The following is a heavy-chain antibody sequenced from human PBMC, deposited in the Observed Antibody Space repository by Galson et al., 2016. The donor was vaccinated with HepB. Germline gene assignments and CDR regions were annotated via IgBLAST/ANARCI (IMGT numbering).Heavy chain of an antibody. CDR1: GFSFYTHA. D-gene: IGHD2-8*01. CDR3: ARGMAGKDGFDM. J-gene: IGHJ3*02. V-gene: IGHV3-23*01. CDR2: ISAGGVST. Sequence: SLRLSCAASGFSFYTHAMNWVRQAPGKGLEWVSVISAGGVSTYNADSVKGRFTISRDTSKTTLYLQMNSLRAEDTAVYYCARGMAGKDGFDMWGQGTMVTVSS.